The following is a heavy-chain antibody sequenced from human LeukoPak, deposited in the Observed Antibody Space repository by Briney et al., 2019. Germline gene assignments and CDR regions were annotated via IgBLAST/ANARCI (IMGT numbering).Heavy chain of an antibody. D-gene: IGHD5-24*01. CDR3: AKSAEMATITFDY. CDR2: ISSSSISI. J-gene: IGHJ4*02. V-gene: IGHV3-21*01. CDR1: GFTFSSYT. Sequence: GGSLRLSCAASGFTFSSYTMNWVRQAPGKGLEWVSSISSSSISIYYADSVKGRFTISRDNSKNMLYLQMNSLRAEDTAVYYCAKSAEMATITFDYWGQGTLVTVSS.